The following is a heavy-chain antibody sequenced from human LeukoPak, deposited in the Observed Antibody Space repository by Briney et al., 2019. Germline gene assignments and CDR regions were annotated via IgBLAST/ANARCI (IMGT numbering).Heavy chain of an antibody. Sequence: PGGSLRLSCAASGFTVSSNYMSWVRQAPGKGLEWVSVIYSGGSTYYADSVKGRFTISRDNSKNTLYLQMNSLRAEDTAVYYCATRTVLRYFADGMDVWGQGTTVTVSS. CDR3: ATRTVLRYFADGMDV. V-gene: IGHV3-66*01. D-gene: IGHD3-9*01. CDR1: GFTVSSNY. CDR2: IYSGGST. J-gene: IGHJ6*02.